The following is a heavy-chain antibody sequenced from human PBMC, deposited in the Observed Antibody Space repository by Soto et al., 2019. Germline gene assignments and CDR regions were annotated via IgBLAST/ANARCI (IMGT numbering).Heavy chain of an antibody. CDR2: IWYDGSSQ. J-gene: IGHJ6*02. V-gene: IGHV3-33*01. Sequence: DLEQSGGGLFQPGRSLRLSCEASGFTFRNSGMEWIRQAPGKGLEWVARIWYDGSSQYYADSVKGRFTISRDNSKNTLYMEMNSVRVEDTAVYYCARDMDSNYDGMDVWGQGTTVIVSS. CDR1: GFTFRNSG. CDR3: ARDMDSNYDGMDV. D-gene: IGHD4-4*01.